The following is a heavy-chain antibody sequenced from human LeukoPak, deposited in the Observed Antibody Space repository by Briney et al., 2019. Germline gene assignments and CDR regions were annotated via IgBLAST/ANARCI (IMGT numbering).Heavy chain of an antibody. J-gene: IGHJ6*03. CDR1: GGSFSGSY. Sequence: PSASLSPTRAVYGGSFSGSYWGWIRQPPGKWLEWIGEIKESGTTNYNPSLKSRVTISGDTSKNQFLHKPSCVTAADTAVYFCARVGYSYVINDWSRTGLGAYATKHYYHMDVWGKGTTVTVSS. CDR3: ARVGYSYVINDWSRTGLGAYATKHYYHMDV. CDR2: IKESGTT. D-gene: IGHD5-18*01. V-gene: IGHV4-34*01.